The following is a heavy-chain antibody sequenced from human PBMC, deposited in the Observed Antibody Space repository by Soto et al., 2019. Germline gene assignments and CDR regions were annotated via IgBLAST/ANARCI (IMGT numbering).Heavy chain of an antibody. D-gene: IGHD4-17*01. CDR1: GGSISSGGYS. Sequence: SETLSLTCAVSGGSISSGGYSWSWIRQPPGKGLEWLGYIYHSGSTYYNPSLKSRVTISVDRSKNQFSLKLSSVTAADTAVYYCARQRRLTRDYPHYYGMDVWGQGTTVTVS. J-gene: IGHJ6*02. V-gene: IGHV4-30-2*01. CDR3: ARQRRLTRDYPHYYGMDV. CDR2: IYHSGST.